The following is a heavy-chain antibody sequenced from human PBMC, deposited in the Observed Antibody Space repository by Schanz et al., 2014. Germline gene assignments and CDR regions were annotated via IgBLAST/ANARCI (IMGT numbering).Heavy chain of an antibody. CDR3: ARDSRPDYDFLTAYYSIDY. CDR2: ISSSGSYI. Sequence: EVHLVESGGGLVKPGGSLRLSCEASEFTFSSFKMNWVRQAPGKGLEWVSSISSSGSYIHYADSVKGRFTISRENAKNSLYLQMNSLRAEDTAVYYCARDSRPDYDFLTAYYSIDYWGQGTLVTVSS. J-gene: IGHJ4*02. D-gene: IGHD3-9*01. CDR1: EFTFSSFK. V-gene: IGHV3-21*01.